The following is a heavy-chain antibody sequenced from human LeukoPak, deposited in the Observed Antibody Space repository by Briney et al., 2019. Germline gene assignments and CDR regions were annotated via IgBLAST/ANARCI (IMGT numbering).Heavy chain of an antibody. Sequence: GGSLRLSCAASGFTFSSYGMHWVRQAPGKGLEWVAVISYDGSNKYYADSVKGQFTISRDNSKNTLYLQMNSLRAEDTAVYYCAKDRNYCSSTSCYSYYYYYGMDVWGQGTTVTVSS. CDR1: GFTFSSYG. CDR2: ISYDGSNK. V-gene: IGHV3-30*18. J-gene: IGHJ6*02. D-gene: IGHD2-2*01. CDR3: AKDRNYCSSTSCYSYYYYYGMDV.